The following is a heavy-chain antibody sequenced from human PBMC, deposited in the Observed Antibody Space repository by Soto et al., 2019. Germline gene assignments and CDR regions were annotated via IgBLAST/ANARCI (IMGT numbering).Heavy chain of an antibody. V-gene: IGHV1-18*01. CDR3: ARVYYDFWSGYYPNWFDP. J-gene: IGHJ5*02. D-gene: IGHD3-3*01. CDR2: ISAYNGNT. Sequence: ASVKVCCKASGYTFTSYGISWVRQAPGQGLEWMGWISAYNGNTNYAQKLQGRVTMTTDTSTSTAYMELRSLRSDDTAVYYCARVYYDFWSGYYPNWFDPWGQGTLVTVSS. CDR1: GYTFTSYG.